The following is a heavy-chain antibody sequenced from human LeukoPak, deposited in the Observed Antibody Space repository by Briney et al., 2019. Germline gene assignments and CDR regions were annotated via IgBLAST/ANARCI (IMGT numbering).Heavy chain of an antibody. CDR2: IYYSGST. D-gene: IGHD1-26*01. Sequence: PSETLSLTCTVSGGSISGYYWSWVRQPPGKGLEWIGYIYYSGSTNYNPSLKSRVTISLDTSKNQFSLKLSSVTAADTAVYYCARGGNKWELDNWFDPWGQGTLVTVSS. CDR3: ARGGNKWELDNWFDP. J-gene: IGHJ5*02. CDR1: GGSISGYY. V-gene: IGHV4-59*12.